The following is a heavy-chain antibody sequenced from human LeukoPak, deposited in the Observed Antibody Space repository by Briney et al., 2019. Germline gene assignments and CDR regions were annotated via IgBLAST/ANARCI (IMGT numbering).Heavy chain of an antibody. CDR2: ISSTSSYM. CDR1: GFTFSKYA. V-gene: IGHV3-21*01. CDR3: ARVLGTEYYFDY. D-gene: IGHD1-1*01. J-gene: IGHJ4*02. Sequence: GGSLRLSCAASGFTFSKYAMSWVRQAPEKGLERVSSISSTSSYMYYADSVKGRFTISRDNAKNSLSLQMNSLRAEDTAVYYCARVLGTEYYFDYWGQGTLVTVSS.